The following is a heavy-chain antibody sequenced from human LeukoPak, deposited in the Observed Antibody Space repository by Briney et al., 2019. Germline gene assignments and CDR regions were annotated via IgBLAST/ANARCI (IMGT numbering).Heavy chain of an antibody. CDR1: GFTFSDYY. V-gene: IGHV3-11*01. J-gene: IGHJ6*02. CDR2: ISSSGSTI. D-gene: IGHD3-16*01. CDR3: ARDRYDYYSYYGMDV. Sequence: GGALRLSCAASGFTFSDYYMSWIRQAPGKGLEWVSYISSSGSTIYYADSVKGRFTISRDNAKNSLYLQMNSLRAEDTAVYYCARDRYDYYSYYGMDVWGQGTTVTVSS.